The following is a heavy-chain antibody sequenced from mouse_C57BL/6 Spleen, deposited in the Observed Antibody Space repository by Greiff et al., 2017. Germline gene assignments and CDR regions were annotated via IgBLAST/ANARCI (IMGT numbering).Heavy chain of an antibody. CDR3: ARGRDFDY. CDR2: IDPSDSYT. CDR1: GYTFTSYW. J-gene: IGHJ2*01. Sequence: QVQLQQPGAELVMPGASVKLSCKASGYTFTSYWMHWVKQRPGQGLEWIGEIDPSDSYTNYNQKFKGKSTLTVDTSSSTAYMQLSSLTSEDSAFYYCARGRDFDYWGQGTTLTVSS. V-gene: IGHV1-69*01.